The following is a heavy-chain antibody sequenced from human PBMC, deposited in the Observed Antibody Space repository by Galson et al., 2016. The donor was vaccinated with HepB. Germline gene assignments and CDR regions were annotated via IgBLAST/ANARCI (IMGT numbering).Heavy chain of an antibody. V-gene: IGHV3-11*04. CDR2: MSSSGSSI. J-gene: IGHJ5*02. CDR3: ARSGEPS. D-gene: IGHD4-17*01. CDR1: GSTFSDFY. Sequence: SLRLSCAGSGSTFSDFYMSWIRQAPGKGLEWVSFMSSSGSSIKYADSVKGRFTISRDNAKKSLYLQMDSLRAEDTAVYYCARSGEPSWGQGTLVTVSS.